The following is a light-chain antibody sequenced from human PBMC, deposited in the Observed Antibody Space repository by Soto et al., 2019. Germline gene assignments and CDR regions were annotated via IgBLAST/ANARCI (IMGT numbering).Light chain of an antibody. CDR2: KAS. J-gene: IGKJ1*01. CDR1: QTISSW. CDR3: QQYNTYRA. V-gene: IGKV1-5*03. Sequence: DIQMTQSPSTLSGSVGDRVTITCRASQTISSWLAWYQQKPGKAPKLLIYKASTLESGVPSRFSGRGSGTEFTLTISNLQPDDFATYYCQQYNTYRAFGQGTKVDIK.